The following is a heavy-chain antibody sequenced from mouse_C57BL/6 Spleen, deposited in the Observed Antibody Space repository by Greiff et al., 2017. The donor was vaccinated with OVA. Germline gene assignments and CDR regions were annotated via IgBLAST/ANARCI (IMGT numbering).Heavy chain of an antibody. CDR2: INPSNGGT. CDR1: GYTFTSYW. J-gene: IGHJ2*01. Sequence: VQLQQSGTELVKPGASVKLSCKASGYTFTSYWMHWVKQRPGQGLEWIGNINPSNGGTNYNEKFKSKATLTVDKSSSTAYMQLSSLTSEDSAVYYCARDQGGYYGNYGDYGGQGTTRTVSS. V-gene: IGHV1-53*01. D-gene: IGHD2-1*01. CDR3: ARDQGGYYGNYGDY.